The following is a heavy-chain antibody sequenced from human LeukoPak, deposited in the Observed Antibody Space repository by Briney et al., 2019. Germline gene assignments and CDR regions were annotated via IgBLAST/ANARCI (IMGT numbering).Heavy chain of an antibody. Sequence: ASVRVSCKASGYTFTSYGISWVRQAPGQGLEWMGWISAYNGNTNYAQKLQGRVTMTTDKSTSTAYMELRSLRSDDTAVYYCARDWSAWVSLDYWGQGTLVTVSS. D-gene: IGHD3-16*01. J-gene: IGHJ4*02. V-gene: IGHV1-18*01. CDR2: ISAYNGNT. CDR3: ARDWSAWVSLDY. CDR1: GYTFTSYG.